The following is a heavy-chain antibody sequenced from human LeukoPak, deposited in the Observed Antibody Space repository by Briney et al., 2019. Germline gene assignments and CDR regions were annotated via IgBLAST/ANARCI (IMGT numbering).Heavy chain of an antibody. J-gene: IGHJ3*02. CDR2: INHSGST. Sequence: SETLSLTCAVYGGSFSGYYWSWIRQPPGKGLEWIGEINHSGSTNYNPSLKSRVTISVDTSKTQFPLKLSSVTAADTAVYYCASPIAARRHAFDIWGQGTMVTVSS. CDR1: GGSFSGYY. D-gene: IGHD6-6*01. V-gene: IGHV4-34*01. CDR3: ASPIAARRHAFDI.